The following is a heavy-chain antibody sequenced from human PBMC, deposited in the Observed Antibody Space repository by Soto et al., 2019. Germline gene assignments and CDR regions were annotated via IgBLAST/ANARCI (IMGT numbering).Heavy chain of an antibody. CDR1: GFTFSSYA. CDR2: ISGSGGST. J-gene: IGHJ4*02. D-gene: IGHD5-12*01. CDR3: AEGGFYDGFDY. V-gene: IGHV3-23*01. Sequence: GGSLRLSCAASGFTFSSYAMSWVRQAPGKGLEWVSAISGSGGSTYYADSVKGRFTISRDNSKNTLFLQMNSLRAEDTALYYCAEGGFYDGFDYWGQGTLVTVSS.